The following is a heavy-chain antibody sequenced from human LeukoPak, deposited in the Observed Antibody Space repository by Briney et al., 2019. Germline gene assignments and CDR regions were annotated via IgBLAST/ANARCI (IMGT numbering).Heavy chain of an antibody. CDR3: VTKLYVGHTHAFDI. J-gene: IGHJ3*02. CDR1: GFTFSNYA. V-gene: IGHV3-23*01. D-gene: IGHD3-16*01. Sequence: GGSLRLSCAASGFTFSNYAMYWVRQAPGKGLECVSGISDSGGITSYVDSVKGRFTISRDNSRNTLYLQMNSLRAEDTALYYCVTKLYVGHTHAFDIWGQGTMVTVSP. CDR2: ISDSGGIT.